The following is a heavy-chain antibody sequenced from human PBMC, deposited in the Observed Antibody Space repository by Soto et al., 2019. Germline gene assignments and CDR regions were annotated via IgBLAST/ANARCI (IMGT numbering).Heavy chain of an antibody. Sequence: QVQLVESGGGVVQPGRSLRLSCAASGFTFSSYAMHWVRQAPGKGLERVAVISYDGSNKYYADSVKGRFTISRDNSKNTLYLQMNSLRAEDTAVYYCARDLAAAGSPDPTYYYGMDVWGQGTTVTVSS. D-gene: IGHD6-13*01. CDR3: ARDLAAAGSPDPTYYYGMDV. CDR1: GFTFSSYA. V-gene: IGHV3-30-3*01. CDR2: ISYDGSNK. J-gene: IGHJ6*02.